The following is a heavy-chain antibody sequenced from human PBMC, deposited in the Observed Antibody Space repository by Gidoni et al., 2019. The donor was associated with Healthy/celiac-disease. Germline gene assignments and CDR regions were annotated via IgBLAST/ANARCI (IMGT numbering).Heavy chain of an antibody. CDR3: ARPASITMVRGVTF. V-gene: IGHV3-30-3*01. CDR1: VFTFSSYA. CDR2: ISYDGSNK. D-gene: IGHD3-10*01. Sequence: VHLVESGGGVVQPGMSLRLSCAASVFTFSSYAMHWVRQAPGKGLEWGAVISYDGSNKYYADSVKGRFTISRDNSKNTLYLQMNSLRAEDTAVYYCARPASITMVRGVTFWGQGTLVTVSS. J-gene: IGHJ4*02.